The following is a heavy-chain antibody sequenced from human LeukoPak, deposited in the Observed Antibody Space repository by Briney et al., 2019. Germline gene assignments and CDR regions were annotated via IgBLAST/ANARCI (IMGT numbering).Heavy chain of an antibody. CDR2: IYHTGHS. J-gene: IGHJ5*01. CDR3: ARHCIGGTCYDS. Sequence: SETLSLTCTVSGVSISDLYWSWIRQPPGEALEWIGYIYHTGHSNYIPSLKGRVTMSVDTSKNHLSLNLTTVTAADSAIYYCARHCIGGTCYDSWGQGTLVTVSS. V-gene: IGHV4-59*08. CDR1: GVSISDLY. D-gene: IGHD2-15*01.